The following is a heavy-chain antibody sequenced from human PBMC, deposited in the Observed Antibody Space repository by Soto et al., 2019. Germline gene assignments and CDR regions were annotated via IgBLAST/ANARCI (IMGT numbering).Heavy chain of an antibody. CDR3: GRDLGGSGTPLEYYGMDV. D-gene: IGHD3-10*01. CDR2: ISGDGIKK. Sequence: PGGSLRLSCVASAFTFSDYSMHWVRQAPGKGLEWVAAISGDGIKKSYADSVKGRATPSRDNAKNTLYLQMDNLRAEDTAVYFCGRDLGGSGTPLEYYGMDVWGRGTTVTVSS. J-gene: IGHJ6*02. CDR1: AFTFSDYS. V-gene: IGHV3-30*04.